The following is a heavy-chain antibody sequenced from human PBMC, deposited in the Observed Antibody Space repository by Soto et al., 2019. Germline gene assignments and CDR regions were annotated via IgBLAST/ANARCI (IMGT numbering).Heavy chain of an antibody. V-gene: IGHV3-21*01. Sequence: EVQLVESGGGLVKPGGSLRLSCAASGFTFSSYSMNWVRQAPGKGLEWVSSIRSSSSYIYYADSVKGRFTISRDNAKNPLYLQVNSLRAEDTAVYYCAREGIAAALDYWGQGTLVTVSS. CDR2: IRSSSSYI. J-gene: IGHJ4*02. CDR1: GFTFSSYS. CDR3: AREGIAAALDY. D-gene: IGHD6-13*01.